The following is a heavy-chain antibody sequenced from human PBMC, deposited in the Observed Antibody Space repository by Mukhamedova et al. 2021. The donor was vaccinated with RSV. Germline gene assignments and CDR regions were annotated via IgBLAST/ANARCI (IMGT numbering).Heavy chain of an antibody. D-gene: IGHD1-7*01. J-gene: IGHJ4*02. Sequence: VRQAPGKGLEWVSSISDSGASAFYADSVKGRFTISRDNSRNTLYLQMNSLRAGDTAIYYCAKIPVPKWNYGQDYWGQGTLVTVS. V-gene: IGHV3-23*01. CDR2: ISDSGASA. CDR3: AKIPVPKWNYGQDY.